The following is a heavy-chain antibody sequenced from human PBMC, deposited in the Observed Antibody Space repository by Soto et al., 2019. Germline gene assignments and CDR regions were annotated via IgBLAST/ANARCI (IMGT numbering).Heavy chain of an antibody. J-gene: IGHJ4*02. D-gene: IGHD6-13*01. V-gene: IGHV4-31*03. CDR2: IYYSGST. CDR3: ASSFGVAAAGPFDY. CDR1: GGSIRSGGYY. Sequence: QVQLQESGPGLVKPSQTLSLTCTVSGGSIRSGGYYWSWIRQHPGKGLEWIGYIYYSGSTYYNPSLKSRVTISVDTSKTQFSLKLSSVTAADTAVYYWASSFGVAAAGPFDYWGQGTLVTVSS.